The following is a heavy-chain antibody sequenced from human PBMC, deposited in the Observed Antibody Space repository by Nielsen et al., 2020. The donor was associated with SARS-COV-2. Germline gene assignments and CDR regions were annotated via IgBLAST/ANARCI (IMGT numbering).Heavy chain of an antibody. Sequence: WIRQPPGKGLEWVSSISSSSSYIYYADSVKGRFTISRDNAKNSLYLQMNSLRAEDTAVYYCAKDGTLGALDYWGQGTLVTVSS. CDR3: AKDGTLGALDY. J-gene: IGHJ4*02. CDR2: ISSSSSYI. V-gene: IGHV3-21*01. D-gene: IGHD1-26*01.